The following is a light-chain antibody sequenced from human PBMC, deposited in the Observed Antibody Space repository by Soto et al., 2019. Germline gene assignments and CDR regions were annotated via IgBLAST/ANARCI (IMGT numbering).Light chain of an antibody. J-gene: IGLJ3*02. CDR3: AAWDDSLSAHWV. CDR1: SSNIGSNY. Sequence: QSVLTQPPSASGTPGQRVTISCSGSSSNIGSNYVYWYQQLPGTAPQLLLYRNNQRPPWVPVRCSGSKSGASASLAISGARSEAEADYYCAAWDDSLSAHWVFGGGTQLTVL. CDR2: RNN. V-gene: IGLV1-47*01.